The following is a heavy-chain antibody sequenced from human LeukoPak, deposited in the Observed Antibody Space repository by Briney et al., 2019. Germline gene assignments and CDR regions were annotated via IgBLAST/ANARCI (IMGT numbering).Heavy chain of an antibody. Sequence: GGSLRLSCAASGFTFDDYAMHWVRQAPGKGLEWVSGISWNSGSIGYADSVKGRFTISRDNAKNSLYLQMNSLRAEDTALYYCAKGNHNYYASSGSDVSFYYFGYWGQGTLVTVSS. J-gene: IGHJ4*02. CDR1: GFTFDDYA. D-gene: IGHD3-22*01. V-gene: IGHV3-9*01. CDR3: AKGNHNYYASSGSDVSFYYFGY. CDR2: ISWNSGSI.